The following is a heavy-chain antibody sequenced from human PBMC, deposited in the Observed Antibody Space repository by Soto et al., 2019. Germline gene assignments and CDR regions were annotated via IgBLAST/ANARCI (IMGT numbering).Heavy chain of an antibody. CDR2: NSGSGGST. Sequence: PGGSLRLSCAASGFTFSSYAMSWVRQAPGKGLEWVSANSGSGGSTYYADSVKGRFTISRDNSKNTLYLQMNSLRAEDTAVYYCAKDEYYYDSSGYLTPYYFDYWGQGTLVTVSS. CDR1: GFTFSSYA. V-gene: IGHV3-23*01. J-gene: IGHJ4*02. D-gene: IGHD3-22*01. CDR3: AKDEYYYDSSGYLTPYYFDY.